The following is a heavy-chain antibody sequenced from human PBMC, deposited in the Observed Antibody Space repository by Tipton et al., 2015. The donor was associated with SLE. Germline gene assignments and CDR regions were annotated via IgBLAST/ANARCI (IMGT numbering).Heavy chain of an antibody. CDR3: ARVDGDYGDAFDI. CDR2: IFYSGST. Sequence: LSLTCSVSSGSISSYYWSWIRQPPGKGLEWIGYIFYSGSTNYNPSLKSRATISVDTSKNQFSLKLTSVTSADTAVYYCARVDGDYGDAFDIWGQGTLVTVFS. V-gene: IGHV4-59*01. J-gene: IGHJ3*02. CDR1: SGSISSYY. D-gene: IGHD4-17*01.